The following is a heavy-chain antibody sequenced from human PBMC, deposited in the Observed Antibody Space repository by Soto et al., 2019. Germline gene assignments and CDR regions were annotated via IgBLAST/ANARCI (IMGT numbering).Heavy chain of an antibody. CDR2: ISAYNGNT. V-gene: IGHV1-18*01. CDR3: ARDGVGSGSYYRQLPKSRRSETWFDP. Sequence: ASVKVSCKASGYTFTIYGISWVRQAPGQGLEWMGWISAYNGNTNYAQKLQGRVTMTTDTSTSTAYMELTSLRSDDTAVYYGARDGVGSGSYYRQLPKSRRSETWFDPWGQGTLVTVSS. D-gene: IGHD3-10*01. J-gene: IGHJ5*02. CDR1: GYTFTIYG.